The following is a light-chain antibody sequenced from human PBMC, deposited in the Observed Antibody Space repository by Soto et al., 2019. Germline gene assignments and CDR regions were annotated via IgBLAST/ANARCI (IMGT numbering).Light chain of an antibody. CDR2: TAS. J-gene: IGKJ1*01. CDR1: QTISSW. CDR3: QHYNSYSEA. V-gene: IGKV1-5*03. Sequence: DIQMTQSPSTLSGSVGDRVTITCRASQTISSWLAWYQQKPGKAPKLLIYTASTLKSGVPSRFSGSGSGTEFPLTISSQQPDDFATYYCQHYNSYSEAFGQGTKVELK.